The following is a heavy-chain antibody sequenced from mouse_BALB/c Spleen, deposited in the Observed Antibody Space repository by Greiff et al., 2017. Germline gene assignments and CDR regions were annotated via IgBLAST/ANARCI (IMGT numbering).Heavy chain of an antibody. CDR1: GYTFTSYW. D-gene: IGHD1-1*01. V-gene: IGHV1-7*01. CDR2: INPSTGYT. J-gene: IGHJ2*01. CDR3: AHITTVVATKFDY. Sequence: VQLQQSGAELAKPGASVKMSCKASGYTFTSYWMHWVKQRPGQGLEWIGYINPSTGYTEYNQKFKDKATLTADKSSSTAYMQLSSLTSEDSAVYYCAHITTVVATKFDYWGQGTTLTVSS.